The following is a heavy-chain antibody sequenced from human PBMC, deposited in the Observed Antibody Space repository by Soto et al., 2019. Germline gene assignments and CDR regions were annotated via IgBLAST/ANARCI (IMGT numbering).Heavy chain of an antibody. V-gene: IGHV1-18*01. J-gene: IGHJ6*01. CDR3: ASEVCRPFYYSGTDV. D-gene: IGHD3-10*01. Sequence: QVQLVQSGAEVKKPGASVKVSCKASGYSFTTYGIAWVRQAPGQGLEWMGWISTYNGYTDYAQNLQGRVIMTTDTPKTIAYVELRSMRSDDTACYYLASEVCRPFYYSGTDVWVQGTTVSVSS. CDR1: GYSFTTYG. CDR2: ISTYNGYT.